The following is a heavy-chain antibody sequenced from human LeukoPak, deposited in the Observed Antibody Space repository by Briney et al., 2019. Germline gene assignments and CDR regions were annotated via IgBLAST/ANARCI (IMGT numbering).Heavy chain of an antibody. CDR2: IYTSGST. CDR3: ARVGSSSAGYDY. V-gene: IGHV4-4*07. J-gene: IGHJ4*02. CDR1: GGSISSYS. D-gene: IGHD6-6*01. Sequence: SETLSLTCTVSGGSISSYSWSWIRQPAGKGLEWIGRIYTSGSTNYNPFLKSRVTISVDKSKNQFSLKLSSVTAADTPVYYCARVGSSSAGYDYWGQGSLVTVSS.